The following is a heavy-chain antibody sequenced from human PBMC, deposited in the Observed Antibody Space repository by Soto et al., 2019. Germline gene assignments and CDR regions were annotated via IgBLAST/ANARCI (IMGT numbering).Heavy chain of an antibody. D-gene: IGHD6-13*01. CDR3: ARSVSSSWYYYYGMDV. Sequence: LGESLKISCQGSGYSFTSYWISWVRQMPGKGLEWMGRIDPSDSYTNYSPSFQGHVTISADKSISTAYLQWSSLKAPDTAMYYCARSVSSSWYYYYGMDVWGQGTTVTVSS. V-gene: IGHV5-10-1*01. CDR2: IDPSDSYT. J-gene: IGHJ6*02. CDR1: GYSFTSYW.